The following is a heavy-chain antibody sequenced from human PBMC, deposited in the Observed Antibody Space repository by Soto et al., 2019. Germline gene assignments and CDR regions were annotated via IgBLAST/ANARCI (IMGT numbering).Heavy chain of an antibody. CDR2: IYYSGST. D-gene: IGHD5-18*01. CDR1: GGSHSSYY. Sequence: SDTLSLPCTVSGGSHSSYYWSWIRQPPGNGLEWIGYIYYSGSTNSNPSLKRRVTISVDTSKNQFYLKLRSVSAADTAVYYCERVRGDTAMALFDXSGQGTRVTVSX. V-gene: IGHV4-59*07. J-gene: IGHJ4*02. CDR3: ERVRGDTAMALFDX.